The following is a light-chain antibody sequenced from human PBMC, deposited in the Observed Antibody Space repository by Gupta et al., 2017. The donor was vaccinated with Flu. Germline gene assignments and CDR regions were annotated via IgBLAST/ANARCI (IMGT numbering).Light chain of an antibody. Sequence: TGASSDVGNYNFVSWYQQHPGKAPEVLVYDVNMRPSGVPDRFSGSKSVNTASMTISALQADDEADFYCLSYAGRYSWVFGGGTKLTVL. CDR3: LSYAGRYSWV. J-gene: IGLJ3*02. CDR2: DVN. V-gene: IGLV2-11*03. CDR1: SSDVGNYNF.